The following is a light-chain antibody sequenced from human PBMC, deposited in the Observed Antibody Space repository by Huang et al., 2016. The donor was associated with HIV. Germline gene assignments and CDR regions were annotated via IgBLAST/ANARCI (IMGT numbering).Light chain of an antibody. CDR1: QSVTKY. CDR2: GAS. Sequence: DIQMTQSPSSLSASVGDRVTITCRATQSVTKYLNWYQQKPGKAPKRLSYGASSLQTGVPSRFSGSGSGTDFTLTISSLQPEDFATYYCQQSSSPPPTFGPGTKVDIK. J-gene: IGKJ3*01. CDR3: QQSSSPPPT. V-gene: IGKV1-39*01.